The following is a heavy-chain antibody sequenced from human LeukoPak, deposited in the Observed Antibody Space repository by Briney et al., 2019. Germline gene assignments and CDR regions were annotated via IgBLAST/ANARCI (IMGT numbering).Heavy chain of an antibody. Sequence: SETLSLTCTVSGGSISSYYWSWIRQPPGKGLEWIGEINHSGSTNYNPSLKSRVTISVDTSKNQFSLKLSSVTAADTAVYYCSRRGLLGSSWYQAPGLDYWGQGTLVTVSS. CDR2: INHSGST. D-gene: IGHD6-13*01. CDR1: GGSISSYY. J-gene: IGHJ4*02. CDR3: SRRGLLGSSWYQAPGLDY. V-gene: IGHV4-34*01.